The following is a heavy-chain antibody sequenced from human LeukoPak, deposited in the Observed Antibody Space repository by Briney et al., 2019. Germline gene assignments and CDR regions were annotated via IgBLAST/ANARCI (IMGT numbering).Heavy chain of an antibody. D-gene: IGHD2-2*01. Sequence: GGSLRLSCAASGFTFSSYGMHWVCQAPGKGLEWVAVISYDGSNKYYADSVKGRFTISRDNSKNTLYLQMNSLRAEDTAVYYCAKDDDVVVPAAISGPDYWGQGTLVTVSS. CDR2: ISYDGSNK. J-gene: IGHJ4*02. V-gene: IGHV3-30*18. CDR3: AKDDDVVVPAAISGPDY. CDR1: GFTFSSYG.